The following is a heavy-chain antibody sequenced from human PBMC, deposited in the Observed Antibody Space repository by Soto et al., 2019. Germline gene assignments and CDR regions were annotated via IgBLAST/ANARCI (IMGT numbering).Heavy chain of an antibody. CDR1: GGSISSGDYY. D-gene: IGHD2-8*02. V-gene: IGHV4-30-4*01. CDR2: ISNSGST. Sequence: PSETLSLTCTVSGGSISSGDYYWSWIRQPPGKGLEWIGYISNSGSTNYNPSLKGRVTISLDTSKNQFSLKLTSVTAADTAVYYCATQRLCTGGHCWNWFDPWGQGTLVTVS. CDR3: ATQRLCTGGHCWNWFDP. J-gene: IGHJ5*02.